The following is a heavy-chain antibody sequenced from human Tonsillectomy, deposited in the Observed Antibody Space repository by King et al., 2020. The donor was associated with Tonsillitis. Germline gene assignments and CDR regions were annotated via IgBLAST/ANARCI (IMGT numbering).Heavy chain of an antibody. D-gene: IGHD3-10*01. V-gene: IGHV1-69*01. Sequence: VQLVQSGAEVKKPGSSVKVSCKTSGGTISSYPLSWVRQAPGQGLEWMGHIFPMFGTEDYAQKFHDRLTIAADESTNTAYMELSSLRSEDTAVYYCAALTYYSSGVALRGQGTLVTVSS. CDR1: GGTISSYP. J-gene: IGHJ4*02. CDR3: AALTYYSSGVAL. CDR2: IFPMFGTE.